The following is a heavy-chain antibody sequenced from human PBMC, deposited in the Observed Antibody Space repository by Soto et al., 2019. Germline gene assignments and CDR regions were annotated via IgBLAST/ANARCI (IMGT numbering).Heavy chain of an antibody. D-gene: IGHD1-26*01. J-gene: IGHJ6*02. Sequence: EVQLLESGGGLIQRGGSLRLSCTGSEFTFSNFVMSWVRQVPGKGLEWLACITASGGSTYYADSVKGRFSVSRDNSESTIYLQLNSLEAEDTAVYHCAVHLGQNYYTLDVWGQGTTVHVSS. CDR3: AVHLGQNYYTLDV. CDR1: EFTFSNFV. V-gene: IGHV3-23*01. CDR2: ITASGGST.